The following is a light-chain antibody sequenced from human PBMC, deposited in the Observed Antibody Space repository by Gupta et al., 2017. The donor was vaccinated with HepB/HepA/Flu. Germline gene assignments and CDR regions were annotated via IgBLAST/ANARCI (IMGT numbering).Light chain of an antibody. CDR3: SSYTSSSTLRV. CDR1: SSDVGGYKD. Sequence: QSALTPPASVSGSPGQSLPIPCTGTSSDVGGYKDVSWYQQHPGKAPILMNFDVSKRPSGVSNRFSGSKSGNTAFLTISGHQAEDDADYYCSSYTSSSTLRVFGGGTKLTVL. V-gene: IGLV2-14*03. J-gene: IGLJ2*01. CDR2: DVS.